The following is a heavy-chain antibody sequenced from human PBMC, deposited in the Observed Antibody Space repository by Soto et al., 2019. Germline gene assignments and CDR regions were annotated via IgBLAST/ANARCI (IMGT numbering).Heavy chain of an antibody. CDR2: IYYSGST. CDR3: ARGLSGTHYDY. CDR1: GGSISSSSYY. Sequence: QLQLQESGPGLVKPSETLSLTCTVSGGSISSSSYYWGWIRQPPGKGLEWIGSIYYSGSTYYNPSLKSRVTISVDTSKNQFSLKLSSVTAADTGVYYCARGLSGTHYDYWGQGTLVTVSS. D-gene: IGHD1-7*01. V-gene: IGHV4-39*01. J-gene: IGHJ4*02.